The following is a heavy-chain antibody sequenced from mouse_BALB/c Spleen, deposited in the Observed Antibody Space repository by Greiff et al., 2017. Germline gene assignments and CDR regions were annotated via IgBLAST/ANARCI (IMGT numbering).Heavy chain of an antibody. CDR2: ISDGGSYT. J-gene: IGHJ4*01. V-gene: IGHV5-4*02. CDR3: ARGGPYYDLYYAMDY. Sequence: EVQGVESGGGLVKPGGSLKLSCAASGFTFSDYYMYWVRQTPEKRLEWVATISDGGSYTYYPDSVKGRFTISRDNAKNNLYLQMSSLKSEDTAMYYCARGGPYYDLYYAMDYWGQGTSVTVSS. CDR1: GFTFSDYY. D-gene: IGHD2-4*01.